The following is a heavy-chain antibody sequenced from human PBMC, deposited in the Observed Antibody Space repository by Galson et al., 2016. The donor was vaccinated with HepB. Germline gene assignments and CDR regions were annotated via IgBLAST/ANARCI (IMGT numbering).Heavy chain of an antibody. V-gene: IGHV3-30*03. CDR3: AREGELLTKIYYYYGMDV. CDR2: ISYDGTHQ. Sequence: SLRLSCAASGFIFSSYGMHWVRQAPGKGLDWVAVISYDGTHQNYADSVKGRFTISRDNSKNTLYLQMNGLRTEDVALYFCAREGELLTKIYYYYGMDVWGQGTTVTVSS. CDR1: GFIFSSYG. D-gene: IGHD3-10*01. J-gene: IGHJ6*02.